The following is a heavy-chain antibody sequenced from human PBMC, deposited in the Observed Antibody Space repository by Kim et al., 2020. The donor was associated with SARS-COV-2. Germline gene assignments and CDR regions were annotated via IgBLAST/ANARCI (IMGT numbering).Heavy chain of an antibody. J-gene: IGHJ3*02. D-gene: IGHD4-17*01. Sequence: LKSLVTISVDTSKNQFSLKLSSVTAADTAVYYCARDEGDYSLGSRGAFDIWGQGTMVTVSS. V-gene: IGHV4-31*01. CDR3: ARDEGDYSLGSRGAFDI.